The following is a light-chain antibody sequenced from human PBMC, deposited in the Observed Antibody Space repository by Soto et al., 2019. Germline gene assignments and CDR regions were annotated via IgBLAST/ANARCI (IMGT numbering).Light chain of an antibody. V-gene: IGLV1-44*01. J-gene: IGLJ3*02. CDR3: AAWDVSLSGPV. Sequence: QSVLTQPPSASGTPGQTVTISRAGSTSNIAFNSVTWYQQFPGTAPKLLIYSNTQRPSGVPDRISASKSGTSASLALSGLQSEDEADYYCAAWDVSLSGPVLGGETKRTVL. CDR2: SNT. CDR1: TSNIAFNS.